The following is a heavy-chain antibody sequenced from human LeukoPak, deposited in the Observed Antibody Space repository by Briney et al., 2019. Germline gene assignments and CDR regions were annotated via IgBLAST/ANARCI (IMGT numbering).Heavy chain of an antibody. D-gene: IGHD2-15*01. Sequence: GGSLRLSCAASGFSVSSNYVSWVRQAPGKGLEWVSVLYSGGNTHYSDSVTGRFTISRDNSKNTLYLQMNSLRAEDTAIYYCARRAGEYSHPYDYWGQGTLVTVSS. CDR3: ARRAGEYSHPYDY. CDR2: LYSGGNT. V-gene: IGHV3-53*01. CDR1: GFSVSSNY. J-gene: IGHJ4*02.